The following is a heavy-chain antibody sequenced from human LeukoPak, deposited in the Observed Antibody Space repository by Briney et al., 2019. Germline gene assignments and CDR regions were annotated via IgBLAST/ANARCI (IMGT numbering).Heavy chain of an antibody. D-gene: IGHD3-10*01. Sequence: GGSLRLSCAASGFTFSSYSMNWVRQAPGKGLEWVSAISGSGGSTYYADSVKGRFTISRDNSKNTLYLQMNSLRAEDTAVYYCATPLWFGELISYYYYGMDVWGQGTTVTVSS. CDR1: GFTFSSYS. CDR2: ISGSGGST. CDR3: ATPLWFGELISYYYYGMDV. V-gene: IGHV3-23*01. J-gene: IGHJ6*02.